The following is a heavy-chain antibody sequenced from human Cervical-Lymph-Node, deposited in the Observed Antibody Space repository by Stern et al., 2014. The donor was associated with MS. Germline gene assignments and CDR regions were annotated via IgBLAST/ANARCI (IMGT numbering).Heavy chain of an antibody. J-gene: IGHJ4*02. Sequence: DQLVESGGGVVQPGRSLRLSCAASGFTFSSYAMHWVRQAPGKGLEWVALIWYDGSNTYYADSVKGRFTISRDNSKNTLYLQMNSLRAEDTAVYYCAGGAGTTGHWGQGTLVAVSS. CDR1: GFTFSSYA. CDR3: AGGAGTTGH. V-gene: IGHV3-33*01. D-gene: IGHD1-7*01. CDR2: IWYDGSNT.